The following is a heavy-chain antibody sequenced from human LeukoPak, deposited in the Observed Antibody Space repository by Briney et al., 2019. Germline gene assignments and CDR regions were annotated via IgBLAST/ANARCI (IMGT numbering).Heavy chain of an antibody. J-gene: IGHJ5*02. V-gene: IGHV4-59*01. D-gene: IGHD1-26*01. CDR1: GVSISDYY. CDR2: IFFSGGT. Sequence: SETLSLTCSISGVSISDYYWSWLRQPPGKGLEWGGYIFFSGGTNYNPSLKRRVTTSVDTSKNQFVLKLSSVTAADTAVCYCAGAKWELPNTLFDLWGQGPLVSVSS. CDR3: AGAKWELPNTLFDL.